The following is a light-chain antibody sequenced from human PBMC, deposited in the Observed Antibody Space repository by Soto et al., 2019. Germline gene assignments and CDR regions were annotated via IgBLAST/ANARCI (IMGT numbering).Light chain of an antibody. J-gene: IGLJ1*01. CDR1: SSDVGGYKY. CDR3: SSYTSSSLYV. Sequence: QSALTQPASLSESPGQSITISCTGSSSDVGGYKYVSWYQQHPGKAPKLLIYDVTNRPSGVSNRFSGSKSGNTASLTISGLQAEDEADYYCSSYTSSSLYVFGTGTKVTVL. CDR2: DVT. V-gene: IGLV2-14*01.